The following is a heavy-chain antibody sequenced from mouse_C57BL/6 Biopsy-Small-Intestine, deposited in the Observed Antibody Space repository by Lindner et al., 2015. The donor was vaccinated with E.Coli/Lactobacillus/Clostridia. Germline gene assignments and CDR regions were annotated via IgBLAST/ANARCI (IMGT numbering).Heavy chain of an antibody. J-gene: IGHJ4*01. D-gene: IGHD1-1*01. CDR2: ISSGSSTI. CDR1: GFTFSDYG. CDR3: ARYSYGSRYYAMDY. Sequence: VQLQESGGGLVKPGGSLKLSCAASGFTFSDYGMHWVRQAPEKGLEWVAYISSGSSTIYYADTVEGRFTISRDNAKNTLFPQVTSLRSEDTAIYYCARYSYGSRYYAMDYWGQGTSVTVSS. V-gene: IGHV5-17*01.